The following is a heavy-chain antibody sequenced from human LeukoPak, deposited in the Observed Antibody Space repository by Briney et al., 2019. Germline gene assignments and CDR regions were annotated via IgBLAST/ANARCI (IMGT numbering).Heavy chain of an antibody. J-gene: IGHJ4*02. CDR2: ISSSSSTI. CDR1: GFTFSSYS. Sequence: PGGSLRLSCAASGFTFSSYSMNWVRQAPGKGLEWVSYISSSSSTIYYADSVKGRFTISRDNAKNSLYLQMNSLRAEDTAVSYCARVPEYYYDSSGYNDYWGQGTLVTVSS. D-gene: IGHD3-22*01. CDR3: ARVPEYYYDSSGYNDY. V-gene: IGHV3-48*04.